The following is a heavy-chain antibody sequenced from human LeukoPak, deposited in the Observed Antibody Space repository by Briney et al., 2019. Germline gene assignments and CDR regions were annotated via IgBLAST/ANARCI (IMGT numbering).Heavy chain of an antibody. V-gene: IGHV4-61*02. CDR3: AGGYGSGNGDWFDP. CDR2: IYTSGST. CDR1: GGSISSGSYY. J-gene: IGHJ5*02. D-gene: IGHD3-10*01. Sequence: PSETLSLTCTVSGGSISSGSYYWSWIRQPAGKGLEWIGRIYTSGSTNYNPSLKSRVTISVDTSKNQFSLKLSSVTAADTAVYYCAGGYGSGNGDWFDPWGQGTLVTVSS.